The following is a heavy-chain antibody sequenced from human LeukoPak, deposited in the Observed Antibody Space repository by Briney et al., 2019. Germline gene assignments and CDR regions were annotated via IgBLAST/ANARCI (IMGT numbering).Heavy chain of an antibody. V-gene: IGHV3-48*03. CDR3: ASSKWFYFDS. CDR1: QFTFRNYE. Sequence: GGSLRLSCTTSQFTFRNYEVDWVRQAPGKGLEWISFTGSSTIQYADSVTGRFTISRDNAKNSLYLQMNSLRVEDTAVYYCASSKWFYFDSWGQGTLVTVSS. D-gene: IGHD3-22*01. J-gene: IGHJ4*02. CDR2: TGSSTI.